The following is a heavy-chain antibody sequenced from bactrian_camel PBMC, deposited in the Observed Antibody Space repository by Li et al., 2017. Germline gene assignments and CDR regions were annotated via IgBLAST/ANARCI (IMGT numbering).Heavy chain of an antibody. J-gene: IGHJ4*01. V-gene: IGHV3S53*01. CDR1: GYNGNPHY. CDR2: IDSRGNT. CDR3: AADPPYPEACGVVPLTAPDEALYNY. Sequence: QLVESGGGSVQAGGSLKISCVISGYNGNPHYMGWFRQAPGKEREGVAAIDSRGNTNYADSVKGRFTLSQDKAKNTLFLQMDSLIPEDTAIYYCAADPPYPEACGVVPLTAPDEALYNYWGQGTQVTVS. D-gene: IGHD8*01.